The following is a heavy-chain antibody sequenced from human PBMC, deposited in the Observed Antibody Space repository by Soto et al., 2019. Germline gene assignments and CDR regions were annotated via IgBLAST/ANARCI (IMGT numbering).Heavy chain of an antibody. CDR1: GCTFSSYA. Sequence: AAVQVSCKASGCTFSSYAMHWVRQAPGRRREWRGWIKTGNGNTKYSKNFQGRATITRDTPASTAYMELSSLGSDDTAVYFCVRDGDDCSNARCYIIYYWGQGTQVTVPS. CDR2: IKTGNGNT. V-gene: IGHV1-3*04. J-gene: IGHJ4*02. D-gene: IGHD2-2*02. CDR3: VRDGDDCSNARCYIIYY.